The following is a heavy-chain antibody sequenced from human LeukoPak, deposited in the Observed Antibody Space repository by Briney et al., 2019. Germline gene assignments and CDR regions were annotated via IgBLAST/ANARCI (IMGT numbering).Heavy chain of an antibody. CDR3: AAADNYYDSSGYPLYAFDI. J-gene: IGHJ3*02. V-gene: IGHV1-58*02. D-gene: IGHD3-22*01. CDR2: IIVGIGNT. Sequence: SVKVSCKASGFTFTSSAMQWVRQARGQRLEWMGWIIVGIGNTNYAQKFQERVTITRDMSTSTAYMELSSLRSEDTAVYYCAAADNYYDSSGYPLYAFDIWGQGTMVTVSS. CDR1: GFTFTSSA.